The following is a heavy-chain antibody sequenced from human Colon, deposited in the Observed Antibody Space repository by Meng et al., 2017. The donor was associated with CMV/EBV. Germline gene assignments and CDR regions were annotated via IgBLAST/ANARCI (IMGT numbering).Heavy chain of an antibody. Sequence: GGFCGSLVRQSPGKGLEWIGYISYSGSTYYNPSLKSRVSISVDTSKNQFSLGLTSVTPADTAVYYCVRGVSLLHGFSIITFGFDPWGQGTLVTVSS. V-gene: IGHV4-30-4*01. CDR1: GGFC. J-gene: IGHJ5*02. CDR2: ISYSGST. CDR3: VRGVSLLHGFSIITFGFDP. D-gene: IGHD3/OR15-3a*01.